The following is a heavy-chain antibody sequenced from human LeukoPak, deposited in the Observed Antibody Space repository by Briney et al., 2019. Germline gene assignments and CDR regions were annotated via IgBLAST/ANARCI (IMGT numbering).Heavy chain of an antibody. CDR3: ASKVVSPPNYFEN. Sequence: PSETLSLTCTVSGASISPDYWSWIRQPPGKGLEWIGYIYHSGSTNYNPSLKSRVTISVDTSKNQFSLKLSSVTAADTAVYYCASKVVSPPNYFENWGQGTLVTVSS. CDR1: GASISPDY. J-gene: IGHJ4*02. V-gene: IGHV4-59*08. CDR2: IYHSGST. D-gene: IGHD3-16*02.